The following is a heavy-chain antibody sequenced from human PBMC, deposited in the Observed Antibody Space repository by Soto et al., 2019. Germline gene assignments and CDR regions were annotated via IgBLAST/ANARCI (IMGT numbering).Heavy chain of an antibody. D-gene: IGHD6-6*01. CDR3: ARESSSAFRYYYYGMDV. J-gene: IGHJ6*02. V-gene: IGHV1-69*13. CDR1: GGTFSSYA. CDR2: IIPIFGTA. Sequence: ASVKVSCKASGGTFSSYAISWVRQAPGQGLEWMGGIIPIFGTANYAQKFQGRVTITADESTSTAYMELSSLRSEDTAVYYCARESSSAFRYYYYGMDVWGQGTTVTVS.